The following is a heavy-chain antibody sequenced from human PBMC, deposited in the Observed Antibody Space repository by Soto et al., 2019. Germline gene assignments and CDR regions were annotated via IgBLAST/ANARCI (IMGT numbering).Heavy chain of an antibody. V-gene: IGHV3-7*01. J-gene: IGHJ4*02. CDR2: IKQDGSEK. D-gene: IGHD1-1*01. Sequence: EVQLVESGGGLVQPGGSLRLSCAASGFTFSSYWMSWVRQAPGKGLEWVANIKQDGSEKYYVDSVKGRFTISRDNAKNSLYQQMNSLRVEDTAVYYCAREGRGNWNKGYWGQGTLVTVSS. CDR1: GFTFSSYW. CDR3: AREGRGNWNKGY.